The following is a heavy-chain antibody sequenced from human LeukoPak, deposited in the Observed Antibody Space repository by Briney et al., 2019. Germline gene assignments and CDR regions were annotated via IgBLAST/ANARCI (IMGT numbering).Heavy chain of an antibody. CDR3: ERGSSGWWYSFDY. CDR2: IIPIFGTA. V-gene: IGHV1-69*06. CDR1: GGTFSSYA. J-gene: IGHJ4*02. Sequence: GASVKVSCKASGGTFSSYAISWGRQAPGQQLEWMGGIIPIFGTANYAQKFQGRVTITADKSTSTAYMELSSLRSEDTAVYYCERGSSGWWYSFDYWGQGTLVTVSS. D-gene: IGHD6-19*01.